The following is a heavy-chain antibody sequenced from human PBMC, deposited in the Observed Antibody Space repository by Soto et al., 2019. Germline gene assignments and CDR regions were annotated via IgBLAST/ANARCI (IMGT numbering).Heavy chain of an antibody. V-gene: IGHV3-11*01. CDR1: GFTFSDYY. J-gene: IGHJ6*01. CDR3: ARDSEVHYGMDV. CDR2: ISSSGTTI. Sequence: GGSLRLSCEASGFTFSDYYMSWIRQAPGKGLEWVSYISSSGTTIYYADSVKGRFTISRDNTKHSVHLQMNSLGAEDTAVYYCARDSEVHYGMDVWGQGTTVTVSS. D-gene: IGHD3-10*01.